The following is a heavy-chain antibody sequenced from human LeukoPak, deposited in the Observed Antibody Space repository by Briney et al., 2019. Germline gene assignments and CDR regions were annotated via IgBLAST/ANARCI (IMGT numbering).Heavy chain of an antibody. V-gene: IGHV4-39*01. CDR2: IYYSGRT. Sequence: SETLSLTCTVSGVSISSTSYCWGWIRQPPGKGLEWIGSIYYSGRTYYNPSLKSRLTISVDTPKNQFSLELSSVTAADTAVYYCAQSLGASTWFGNWFDPWGQGTLVTVSS. J-gene: IGHJ5*02. CDR1: GVSISSTSYC. D-gene: IGHD3-10*01. CDR3: AQSLGASTWFGNWFDP.